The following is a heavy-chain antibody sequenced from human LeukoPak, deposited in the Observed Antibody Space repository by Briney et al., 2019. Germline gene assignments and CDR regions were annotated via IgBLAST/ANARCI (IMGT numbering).Heavy chain of an antibody. J-gene: IGHJ4*02. CDR1: GYSFTSYY. V-gene: IGHV1-46*01. CDR3: ARDNTATGPFDN. CDR2: IDPSGGST. Sequence: ASVKVSCKASGYSFTSYYMHWVRQAPGQGLEWMEIIDPSGGSTSYAQKFQGRVTMTRDTSTSTVYMELSSLRSEDTAVYYCARDNTATGPFDNWGQGTLVTVSS. D-gene: IGHD1-1*01.